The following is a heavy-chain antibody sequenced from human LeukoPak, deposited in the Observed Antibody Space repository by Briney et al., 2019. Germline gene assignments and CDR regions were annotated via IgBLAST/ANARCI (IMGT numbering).Heavy chain of an antibody. J-gene: IGHJ6*02. CDR2: IIPILGIA. CDR3: ARGLWFREDYYGMDV. D-gene: IGHD3-10*01. V-gene: IGHV1-69*04. Sequence: GASVKVSCKASGGTFSSYAISWVRQAPGQGLEWMGRIIPILGIANYAQKFQGRVTITADKSTSTAYMELSSLRSEDTAVYYCARGLWFREDYYGMDVWGQGTTVTVSS. CDR1: GGTFSSYA.